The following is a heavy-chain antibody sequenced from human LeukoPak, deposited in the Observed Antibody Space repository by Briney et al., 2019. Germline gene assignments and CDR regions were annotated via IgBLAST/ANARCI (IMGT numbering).Heavy chain of an antibody. CDR1: GFTFTNYW. CDR3: AEDYFDY. J-gene: IGHJ4*02. CDR2: ISDSGDST. V-gene: IGHV3-23*01. Sequence: GGSLRLSCAASGFTFTNYWMSWVRQAPGKGLEWVSDISDSGDSTYYADSVKGRFTISRDNSKNTLYLQMNSLKAEDTAVYYCAEDYFDYWGQGTLVTVSS.